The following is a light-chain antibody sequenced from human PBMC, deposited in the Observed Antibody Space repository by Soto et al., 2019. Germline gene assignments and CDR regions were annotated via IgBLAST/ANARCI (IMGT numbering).Light chain of an antibody. CDR1: LNVNSY. V-gene: IGKV3-11*01. CDR3: QQFGNSRYI. Sequence: EIVLTQSPGTLSLSPGARAPLSCRASLNVNSYLAWYQQNPGQAPRLLIYDASNRAAGIPDRFSGSGSGTDFTLTISRLEPEDFAVYYCQQFGNSRYIFGPGTKVDIK. J-gene: IGKJ3*01. CDR2: DAS.